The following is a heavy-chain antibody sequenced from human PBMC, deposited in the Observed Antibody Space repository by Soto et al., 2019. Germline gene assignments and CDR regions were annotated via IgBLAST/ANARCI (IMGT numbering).Heavy chain of an antibody. CDR3: ARGPFRPSAMDV. Sequence: ASVKVSCKTSGDNCKKNVFTWVFQAPGQGLEWMGGTIPALGKTHYIEKFQGRVTITVDDATRTVYMEVRDLTSEDTAIYYCARGPFRPSAMDVWGQGTTVTVSS. D-gene: IGHD3-10*01. V-gene: IGHV1-69*10. CDR1: GDNCKKNV. J-gene: IGHJ6*02. CDR2: TIPALGKT.